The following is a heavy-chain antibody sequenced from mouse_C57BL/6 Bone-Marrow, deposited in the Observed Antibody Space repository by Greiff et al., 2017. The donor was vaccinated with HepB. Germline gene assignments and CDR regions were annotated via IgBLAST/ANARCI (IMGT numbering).Heavy chain of an antibody. Sequence: SGAELVRPGASVKMSCKASGYTFTSYNMHWVKQTPRQGLEWIGAIYPGNGDTSYNQKFKGKATLTVDKSSSTAYMQLSSLTSEDSAVYFCARTVAYYSNPYAMEYWGQGTSVTVSS. D-gene: IGHD2-5*01. CDR3: ARTVAYYSNPYAMEY. CDR2: IYPGNGDT. V-gene: IGHV1-12*01. J-gene: IGHJ4*01. CDR1: GYTFTSYN.